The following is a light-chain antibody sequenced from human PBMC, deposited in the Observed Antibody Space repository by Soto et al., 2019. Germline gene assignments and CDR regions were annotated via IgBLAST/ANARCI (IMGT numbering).Light chain of an antibody. V-gene: IGKV3-15*01. CDR1: QSISGA. CDR3: QQYNNWPWT. CDR2: GAS. J-gene: IGKJ1*01. Sequence: EIVMTQSPAPPSVSPGGRATLSFRASQSISGALAWYQQKPGQAPRLLIYGASTRATSFPARFSGSGSGTDFTLTISSLQSEDFAVYYCQQYNNWPWTFGQGTKVDI.